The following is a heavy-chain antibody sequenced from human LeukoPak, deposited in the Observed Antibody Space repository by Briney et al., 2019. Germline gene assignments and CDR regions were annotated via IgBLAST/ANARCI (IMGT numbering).Heavy chain of an antibody. D-gene: IGHD6-6*01. CDR3: VRLTYSRSSLSWFDP. CDR1: GGSISSYY. Sequence: SETLSLTCTVSGGSISSYYWSWIRQPPGKGLEWIGYIHYSGSTNYNPSLKSRVTISIDTSKNQFSLKLSSVTAADTAVYYCVRLTYSRSSLSWFDPWGQGTLVTVSS. V-gene: IGHV4-59*08. J-gene: IGHJ5*02. CDR2: IHYSGST.